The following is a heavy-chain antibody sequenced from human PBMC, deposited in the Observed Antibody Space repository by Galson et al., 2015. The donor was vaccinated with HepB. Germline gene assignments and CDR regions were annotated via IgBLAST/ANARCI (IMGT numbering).Heavy chain of an antibody. CDR2: INSDGSST. Sequence: SLRLSCAASGFTFSSYWMHWVRQAPGKGLVWVSRINSDGSSTSYADSVKGRFTISRDNAKNTLYLQMNSLRAEDTAVYYCAREGGSYYTLDYWGQGTLITVSS. CDR1: GFTFSSYW. J-gene: IGHJ4*02. CDR3: AREGGSYYTLDY. D-gene: IGHD1-26*01. V-gene: IGHV3-74*01.